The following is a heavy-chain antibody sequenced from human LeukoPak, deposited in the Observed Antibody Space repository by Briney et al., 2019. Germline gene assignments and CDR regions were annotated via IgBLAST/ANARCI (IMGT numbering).Heavy chain of an antibody. V-gene: IGHV4-61*01. J-gene: IGHJ4*02. CDR2: IDYTGSA. CDR3: ARIPVGKTFDY. D-gene: IGHD6-19*01. CDR1: GGSVSSNSYY. Sequence: SETLSLTCTVSGGSVSSNSYYWSWVRQPPGKGLEWIGFIDYTGSANYNPSLKSRVTISLDTSKNQFSVKVMSVTAADTAVYYCARIPVGKTFDYWGQGTLVTVSS.